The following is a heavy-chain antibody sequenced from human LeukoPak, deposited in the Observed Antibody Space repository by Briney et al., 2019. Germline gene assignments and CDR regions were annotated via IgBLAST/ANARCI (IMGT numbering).Heavy chain of an antibody. D-gene: IGHD5-24*01. Sequence: ASVKVSCKASGYTFTSYGISWVRQAPGQGLEWMGWISAYNGNTNYAQKLQGRVTMTTDTSTSTAYLELSGLRSEDTAVYYCARSGEMATAHWFFDLWGRGTLVTVSS. J-gene: IGHJ2*01. CDR1: GYTFTSYG. CDR3: ARSGEMATAHWFFDL. V-gene: IGHV1-18*01. CDR2: ISAYNGNT.